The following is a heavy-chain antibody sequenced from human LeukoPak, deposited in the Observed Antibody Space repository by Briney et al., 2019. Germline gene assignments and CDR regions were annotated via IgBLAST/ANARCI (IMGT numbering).Heavy chain of an antibody. CDR3: ARGLWQSSSGTFDY. D-gene: IGHD3-10*01. V-gene: IGHV4-61*02. J-gene: IGHJ4*02. Sequence: SETLSLTCTVSGGSISSGSYYWSWIRQPAGKGLEWIGRIYTSGSTNYNPSLKSRVTMSVDTFKSQFSLRLSSVTAADTAVYYCARGLWQSSSGTFDYWGQGALVTVSS. CDR2: IYTSGST. CDR1: GGSISSGSYY.